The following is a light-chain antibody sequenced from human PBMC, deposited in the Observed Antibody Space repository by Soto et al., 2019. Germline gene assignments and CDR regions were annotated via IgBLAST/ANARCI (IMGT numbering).Light chain of an antibody. CDR1: QSVSSN. CDR3: QHRSNWPG. Sequence: EIVITQSPATLSVSPGERATLSCRASQSVSSNLAWYQQKPGQAPRLLIYEASKRATGIPARFSGSGSGTDFTLTISSLEPEDFAVYYCQHRSNWPGFGQGTRLEIK. V-gene: IGKV3-11*01. J-gene: IGKJ5*01. CDR2: EAS.